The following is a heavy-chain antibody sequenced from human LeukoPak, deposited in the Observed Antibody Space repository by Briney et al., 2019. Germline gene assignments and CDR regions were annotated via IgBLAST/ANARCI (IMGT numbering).Heavy chain of an antibody. V-gene: IGHV3-11*04. CDR2: ISSSGSTI. CDR3: ARDDTAVAGTELDY. Sequence: GGSLRLSCAASGFTFSDYYMSWIRQAPGKGLEWVSYISSSGSTIYYTDSVKGRFTISRDNAKNSLYLQMNSLRAEDTAVYYCARDDTAVAGTELDYWGQGTLVTVSS. D-gene: IGHD6-19*01. CDR1: GFTFSDYY. J-gene: IGHJ4*02.